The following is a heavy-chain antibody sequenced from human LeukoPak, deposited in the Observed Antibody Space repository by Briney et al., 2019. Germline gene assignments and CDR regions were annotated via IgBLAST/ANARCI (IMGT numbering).Heavy chain of an antibody. CDR1: GLTFSRYW. J-gene: IGHJ3*02. D-gene: IGHD2-8*01. V-gene: IGHV3-7*01. CDR3: ARDNGVAFDI. Sequence: GGSLRLSCEASGLTFSRYWMTWVRQAPGKGLEWVANIKQDGSEKYYVDSVKGRFTISRDNAKNTLYLQMNSLRAEDTAVYYCARDNGVAFDIWGQGTMVTVSS. CDR2: IKQDGSEK.